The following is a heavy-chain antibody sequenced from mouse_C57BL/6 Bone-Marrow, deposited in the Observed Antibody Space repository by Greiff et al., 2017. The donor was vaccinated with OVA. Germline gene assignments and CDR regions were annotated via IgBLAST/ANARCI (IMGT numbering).Heavy chain of an antibody. CDR2: IYPRSGNT. V-gene: IGHV1-81*01. J-gene: IGHJ3*01. Sequence: QVQLQQSGAELVMPGASVKLSCKASGYTFTSYGISWVKQRTGQGLEWIGEIYPRSGNTYYNEKFKGKATLTADKSSSTAYMELRSLTSEDSAVYFCARGRYYAWFAYWGQGTLVTVSA. D-gene: IGHD1-1*01. CDR3: ARGRYYAWFAY. CDR1: GYTFTSYG.